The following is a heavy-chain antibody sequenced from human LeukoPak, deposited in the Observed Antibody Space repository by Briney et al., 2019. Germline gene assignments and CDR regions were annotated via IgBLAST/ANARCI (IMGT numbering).Heavy chain of an antibody. CDR1: GFTFSSYA. CDR2: ISGSGGST. D-gene: IGHD3-10*01. Sequence: PGGSLRLSCAASGFTFSSYAMSWVRQAPGKGLEWVPAISGSGGSTYYADSVKGRFTISRDNSKNTLYLQMNSLRAEDTAVYYCAKVMGDYYGSGSPIGDYWGQGTLVTVSS. J-gene: IGHJ4*02. CDR3: AKVMGDYYGSGSPIGDY. V-gene: IGHV3-23*01.